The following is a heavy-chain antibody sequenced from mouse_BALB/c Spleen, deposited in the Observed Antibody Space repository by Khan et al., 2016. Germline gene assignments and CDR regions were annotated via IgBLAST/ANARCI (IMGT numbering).Heavy chain of an antibody. V-gene: IGHV4-1*02. CDR1: GFDFSRYW. Sequence: EVKLLESGGGLVQPGGSLKLSCAASGFDFSRYWMSWVRQAPGKGLEWIGEINPDSSTINYTPSLKDQFIISRDNAKNTLSLQMSKVRSENTTIDYCASLYDYEKFAYWSPGTLVTVSA. CDR2: INPDSSTI. J-gene: IGHJ3*01. D-gene: IGHD2-4*01. CDR3: ASLYDYEKFAY.